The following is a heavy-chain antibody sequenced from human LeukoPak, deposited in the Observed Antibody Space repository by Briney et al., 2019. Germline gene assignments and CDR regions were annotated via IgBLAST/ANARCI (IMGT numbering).Heavy chain of an antibody. J-gene: IGHJ4*02. CDR2: INHSGYT. Sequence: SETLSLTCAVSAVSFNDYYWSWVRQTPGKGLEWIGEINHSGYTNDSPSLKSRVTLSIDTSRKQFSLNLRSVTVADTGIYYCTRMTAGHDYWGQGTLVTVSS. CDR1: AVSFNDYY. CDR3: TRMTAGHDY. V-gene: IGHV4-34*01. D-gene: IGHD2-21*02.